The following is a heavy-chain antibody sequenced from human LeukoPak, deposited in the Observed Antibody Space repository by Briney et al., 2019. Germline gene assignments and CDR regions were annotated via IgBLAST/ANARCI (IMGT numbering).Heavy chain of an antibody. CDR1: GFTFSSYW. CDR2: IKKDGREK. J-gene: IGHJ4*02. V-gene: IGHV3-7*01. Sequence: GGSLRLSCAASGFTFSSYWMSWVRQAPGKGLEWVANIKKDGREKHYVGSVEGRFTISRDNAKNSLFLQMNSLRVEDTAVYYCVQRGFDYWGQGALVTVSS. CDR3: VQRGFDY. D-gene: IGHD3-16*01.